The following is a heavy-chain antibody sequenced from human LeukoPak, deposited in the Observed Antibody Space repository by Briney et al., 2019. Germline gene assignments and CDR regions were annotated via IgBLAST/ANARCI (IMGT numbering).Heavy chain of an antibody. V-gene: IGHV4-59*01. J-gene: IGHJ3*02. CDR2: IYYSGST. D-gene: IGHD3-22*01. CDR3: ARVFGNYDYAFDI. Sequence: SETLSLTCTVSGGSISNYYWSWIRQPPGKGLEWIGYIYYSGSTNYNPSLKSRVTISVDTSKNQFSLKLSSVTAADTAVYYCARVFGNYDYAFDIWGQGTMVTVSS. CDR1: GGSISNYY.